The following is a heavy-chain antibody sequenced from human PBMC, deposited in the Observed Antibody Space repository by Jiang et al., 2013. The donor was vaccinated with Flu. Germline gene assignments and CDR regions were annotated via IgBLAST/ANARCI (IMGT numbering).Heavy chain of an antibody. CDR1: GYTLSTYY. CDR3: ARDSGRYGPDY. CDR2: IYPSGDRT. D-gene: IGHD3-10*01. J-gene: IGHJ4*02. V-gene: IGHV1-46*01. Sequence: AEVKKPGASVKVACKAAGYTLSTYYMHWVRQAPGQGLEWMGIIYPSGDRTRDAQKFQGRVTMTRDTSTSTVYMELSSLRSEDTAVYYCARDSGRYGPDYWGQGTLVTVSS.